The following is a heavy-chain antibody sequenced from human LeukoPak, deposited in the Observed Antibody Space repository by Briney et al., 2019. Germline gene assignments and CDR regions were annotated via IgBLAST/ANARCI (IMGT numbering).Heavy chain of an antibody. Sequence: ASVKVSCKASGYTFTSYHMHWVRQAPGQGLEWMGIINPSGGSTSYAQKFQGRVTTTRDMSTSTVYMELSSLRSEDTAVYYCATIAAAGKRDPGYYYYMDVWGKGTTVTVSS. CDR3: ATIAAAGKRDPGYYYYMDV. D-gene: IGHD6-13*01. V-gene: IGHV1-46*01. CDR1: GYTFTSYH. CDR2: INPSGGST. J-gene: IGHJ6*03.